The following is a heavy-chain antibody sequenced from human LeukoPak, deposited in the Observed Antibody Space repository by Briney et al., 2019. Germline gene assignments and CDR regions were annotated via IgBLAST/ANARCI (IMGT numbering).Heavy chain of an antibody. D-gene: IGHD3-10*01. Sequence: GGSLRLSCAASGFTFRSYWMHWVRQAPGKGLVWVSRINSDGSSTTYADSVKGRFTISRDNAKNTLYLQMNSLRAGDTAVYYCARDPSSDGSGSHWGYWGQGTLVTVSS. V-gene: IGHV3-74*01. CDR3: ARDPSSDGSGSHWGY. CDR2: INSDGSST. J-gene: IGHJ4*02. CDR1: GFTFRSYW.